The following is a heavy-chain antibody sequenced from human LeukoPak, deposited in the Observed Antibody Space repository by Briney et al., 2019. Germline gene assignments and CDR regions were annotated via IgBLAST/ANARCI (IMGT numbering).Heavy chain of an antibody. V-gene: IGHV4-34*01. CDR2: INHSGST. D-gene: IGHD4-17*01. Sequence: SETLSLTCAVYGGSFSGYYWSWIRQPPGKGLEWIGEINHSGSTNYNPSLKSRVTISVDTSKNQFSLKLSSVTAADTAVYYCARRSSRGDYEDWYFDLWGRGTLVTVSS. CDR1: GGSFSGYY. J-gene: IGHJ2*01. CDR3: ARRSSRGDYEDWYFDL.